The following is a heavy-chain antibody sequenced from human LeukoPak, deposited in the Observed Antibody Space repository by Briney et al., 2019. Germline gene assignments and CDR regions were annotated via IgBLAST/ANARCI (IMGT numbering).Heavy chain of an antibody. V-gene: IGHV4-34*01. CDR3: AVNDFWSGYDAFDI. J-gene: IGHJ3*02. CDR1: GGSFSGYY. CDR2: INHSGST. Sequence: PSETLSLTCAVYGGSFSGYYWSWIRQPPGKGLEWIGEINHSGSTNYNPSLKSRVTIPVDTSKNQFSLKLSSVTAADTAVYYCAVNDFWSGYDAFDIWGQGTMVTVSS. D-gene: IGHD3-3*01.